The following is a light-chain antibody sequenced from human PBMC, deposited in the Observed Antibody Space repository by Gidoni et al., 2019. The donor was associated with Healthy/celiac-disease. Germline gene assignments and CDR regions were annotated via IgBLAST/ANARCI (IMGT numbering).Light chain of an antibody. V-gene: IGLV1-40*01. CDR3: QSYDSSLSGV. J-gene: IGLJ3*02. Sequence: QSVLTQPPSVSGAPGQGVPISCTGSSSNIGAGYDVHWYQQLPGTAPKLLIYGNSNRPSGVPDRFSGSKSGTSASLAITGLQAEDEADYYCQSYDSSLSGVFGGGTKLTVL. CDR2: GNS. CDR1: SSNIGAGYD.